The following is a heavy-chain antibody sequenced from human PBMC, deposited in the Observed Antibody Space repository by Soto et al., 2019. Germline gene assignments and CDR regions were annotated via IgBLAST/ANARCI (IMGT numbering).Heavy chain of an antibody. J-gene: IGHJ5*02. CDR2: INPSGGST. CDR1: GYTFTSYY. D-gene: IGHD3-10*01. Sequence: QVQLVKSGAELKKPGASVKVSCKASGYTFTSYYMHWVRQAPGQGREWMGIINPSGGSTSYAQKFQGRVTVTRDTSTSTVYMELSSLRSEDTAVYYCARDSIPMVRWSHWFDPWGQGTLVTVSS. V-gene: IGHV1-46*01. CDR3: ARDSIPMVRWSHWFDP.